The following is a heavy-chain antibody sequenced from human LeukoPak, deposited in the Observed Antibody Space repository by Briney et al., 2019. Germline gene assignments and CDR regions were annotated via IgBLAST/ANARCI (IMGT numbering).Heavy chain of an antibody. CDR1: GFTFSNCG. J-gene: IGHJ4*02. CDR2: ISTSGRAT. D-gene: IGHD5/OR15-5a*01. Sequence: GRSLGLSCAASGFTFSNCGMHWVRQAPEKGLQWVSTISTSGRATYYADSVEGRFTISRDNSKNTLYLQMNSLRADDTAVYYCAKARGSSVYEPFDYWGQGTQVTVSP. CDR3: AKARGSSVYEPFDY. V-gene: IGHV3-23*01.